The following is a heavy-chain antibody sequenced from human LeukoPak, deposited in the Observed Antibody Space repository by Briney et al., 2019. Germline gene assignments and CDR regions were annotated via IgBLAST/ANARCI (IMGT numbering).Heavy chain of an antibody. J-gene: IGHJ4*02. CDR1: GFTFHNHG. Sequence: GGSLRLSCEASGFTFHNHGMSWVRQAPGKGLEWISVISGSSMSTYYADSVKGRFTISRDNSKNTLYLQMNSLRAEDTAVYYCAKGDSSGSTVAFDYWGQGTLVTVSS. V-gene: IGHV3-23*01. CDR3: AKGDSSGSTVAFDY. D-gene: IGHD6-19*01. CDR2: ISGSSMST.